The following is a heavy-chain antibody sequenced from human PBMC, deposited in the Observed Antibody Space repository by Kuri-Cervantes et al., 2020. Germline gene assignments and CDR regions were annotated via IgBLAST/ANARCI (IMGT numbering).Heavy chain of an antibody. CDR3: ASGAWDSSGYYYSEGYYFDY. Sequence: GSLRLSCSVSGGSISTHNWSWIRQPPGKGLECIGDVHYSGSTNYNPSLKSRVTISVDTSKNQFSLKLSSVTAADTAVYYCASGAWDSSGYYYSEGYYFDYWGQGTLVTVSS. CDR2: VHYSGST. V-gene: IGHV4-59*11. J-gene: IGHJ4*02. CDR1: GGSISTHN. D-gene: IGHD3-22*01.